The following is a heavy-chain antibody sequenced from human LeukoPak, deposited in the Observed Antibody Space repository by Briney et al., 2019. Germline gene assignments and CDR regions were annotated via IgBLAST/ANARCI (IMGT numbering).Heavy chain of an antibody. CDR1: GFTFSSYA. CDR3: AREIGYFDY. D-gene: IGHD1-26*01. J-gene: IGHJ4*02. V-gene: IGHV3-23*01. Sequence: PGGSLRLSCAASGFTFSSYAMSWVRQAPGKGLEWVSVISGSCSSTYYADSVKGRFTISRDNSKNTLYLQMNSLRAEDTAVYYCAREIGYFDYWGLGTLVPVSS. CDR2: ISGSCSST.